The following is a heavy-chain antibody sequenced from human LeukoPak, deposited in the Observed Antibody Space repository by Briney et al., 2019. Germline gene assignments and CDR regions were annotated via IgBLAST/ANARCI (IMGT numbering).Heavy chain of an antibody. J-gene: IGHJ4*02. CDR3: ARESAYGSGSYYFGY. V-gene: IGHV3-30-3*01. Sequence: GGSLRLSCAASGFTFSSYAMHWVRQAQGKGLEWVAVISYDGSNKYYADSVKGRFTISRDNTKKKLYLQKKSLRAEDTAVYYCARESAYGSGSYYFGYWGQGTLVPVSS. CDR1: GFTFSSYA. CDR2: ISYDGSNK. D-gene: IGHD3-10*01.